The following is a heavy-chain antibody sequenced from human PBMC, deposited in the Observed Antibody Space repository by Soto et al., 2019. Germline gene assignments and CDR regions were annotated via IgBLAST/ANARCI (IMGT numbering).Heavy chain of an antibody. V-gene: IGHV1-69*10. D-gene: IGHD6-13*01. CDR2: IIPILGIA. Sequence: ASVKVSCKASGGTFSSYAISWVRQAPGQGLEWMGGIIPILGIANYAQKFQGRVTITADKSTSTAYMELSSLRSEDTAVYYCARHHSSSLYFDYWGQGTLVTVSS. CDR1: GGTFSSYA. CDR3: ARHHSSSLYFDY. J-gene: IGHJ4*02.